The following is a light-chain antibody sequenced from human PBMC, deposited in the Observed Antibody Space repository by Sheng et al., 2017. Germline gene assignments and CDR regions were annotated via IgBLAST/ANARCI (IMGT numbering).Light chain of an antibody. CDR2: GAS. V-gene: IGKV3-20*01. CDR1: QSVSSSY. CDR3: QQYGTSPFT. Sequence: EIVLTQSPGTLSLSPGERATLSCRASQSVSSSYLAWYQQKPGQAPRLLIYGASSRATGIPDRFGGSGSGTDFALSISRLEPEDFAVYYCQQYGTSPFTFGPGTKVHIK. J-gene: IGKJ3*01.